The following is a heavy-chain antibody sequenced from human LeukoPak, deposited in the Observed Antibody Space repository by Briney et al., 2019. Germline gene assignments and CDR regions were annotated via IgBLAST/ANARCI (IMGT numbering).Heavy chain of an antibody. CDR3: ASARQLGY. CDR1: GFTFSNYW. D-gene: IGHD6-13*01. CDR2: IMEEGSEK. J-gene: IGHJ4*02. V-gene: IGHV3-7*01. Sequence: GGSLRLSCAASGFTFSNYWMSWVRQAPGKGLEWVANIMEEGSEKYYVDSVKGRFTISRDNGRTSLYLQMNSLRAEDTAVYYCASARQLGYWGQGTLGTVSS.